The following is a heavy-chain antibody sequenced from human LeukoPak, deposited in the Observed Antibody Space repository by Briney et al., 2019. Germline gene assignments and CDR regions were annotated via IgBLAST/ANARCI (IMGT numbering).Heavy chain of an antibody. V-gene: IGHV1-2*02. CDR2: INPNSGDT. CDR3: ATFSKLSHPLYYDFWSGSFRDY. CDR1: GYTFSGYY. Sequence: GASVKVSCKASGYTFSGYYMHWVRQAPGQGLEWMGWINPNSGDTNYAQKFQGRVTMTRDTSISTAYMELSRLRSDDTAVYYCATFSKLSHPLYYDFWSGSFRDYWGQGTLVTVSS. D-gene: IGHD3-3*01. J-gene: IGHJ4*02.